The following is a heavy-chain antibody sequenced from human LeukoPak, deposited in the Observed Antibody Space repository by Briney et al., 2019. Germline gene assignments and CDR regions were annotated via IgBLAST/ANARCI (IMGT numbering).Heavy chain of an antibody. CDR1: GYSISSGYF. D-gene: IGHD2-2*01. J-gene: IGHJ5*02. CDR3: ARHNVVVPAAWKGWFDP. V-gene: IGHV4-38-2*02. Sequence: SETLSLTCNVSGYSISSGYFWGWVRQPPGKGLEWIGSIFSDGKTYYNPPLKSRVTMSVDTSKNQFSLKLSSVTAADTAVYYCARHNVVVPAAWKGWFDPWGQGTLVTVSS. CDR2: IFSDGKT.